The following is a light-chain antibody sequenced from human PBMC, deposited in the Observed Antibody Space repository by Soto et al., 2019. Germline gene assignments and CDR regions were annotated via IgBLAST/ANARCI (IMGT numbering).Light chain of an antibody. CDR3: QQGNSAPFT. CDR1: QSTRNN. J-gene: IGKJ2*01. V-gene: IGKV1-39*01. CDR2: AAS. Sequence: DIQMTQSPSSLSASVGDRVTITCRASQSTRNNLNWYQQKPGKAPNLLIYAASSWASGIPARFSGSGSGTDFTLTISSLQPEDFATYYCQQGNSAPFTFGEGTKLEIK.